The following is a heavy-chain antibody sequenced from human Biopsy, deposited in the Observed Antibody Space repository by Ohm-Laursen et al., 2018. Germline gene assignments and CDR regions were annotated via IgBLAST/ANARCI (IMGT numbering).Heavy chain of an antibody. V-gene: IGHV4-34*01. CDR3: ARGRLRAVTRFDY. D-gene: IGHD6-19*01. Sequence: SETLSLTCAVYGGSFSGYYWSWIRQPPGKGLEWIGEINHSGSTNYNPSPKSRVTISVDTSKNQFSLKLSSVAAADTAVYYCARGRLRAVTRFDYWGQGTLVTVSS. CDR2: INHSGST. CDR1: GGSFSGYY. J-gene: IGHJ4*02.